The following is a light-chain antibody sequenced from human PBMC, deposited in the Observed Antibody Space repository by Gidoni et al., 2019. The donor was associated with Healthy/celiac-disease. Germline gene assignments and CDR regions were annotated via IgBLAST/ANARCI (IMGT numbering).Light chain of an antibody. CDR2: AAS. CDR1: QGISSY. Sequence: AIRMTQSPSSFSASTGDRVTIPCRASQGISSYLAWYQQKPGKAPKLLIYAASTLQSGVPSRFSGSGSGTDFTLTISCLQSEDFATYYCQQYYSYPQVTFGPGTKVDIK. V-gene: IGKV1-8*01. CDR3: QQYYSYPQVT. J-gene: IGKJ3*01.